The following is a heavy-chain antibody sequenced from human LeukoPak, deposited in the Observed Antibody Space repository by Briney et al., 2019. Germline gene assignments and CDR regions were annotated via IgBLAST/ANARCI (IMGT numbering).Heavy chain of an antibody. CDR3: ARHRTYDSSGYYYFDAFDI. V-gene: IGHV4-39*01. CDR2: IYYSGST. J-gene: IGHJ3*02. CDR1: GGSISSSSYY. D-gene: IGHD3-22*01. Sequence: PSETLSLTCTVSGGSISSSSYYWGWIRQPPGKGLEWIGSIYYSGSTYYNPSLKSRVTISVDTSKSQFSLKLSSVTAADTAVYYCARHRTYDSSGYYYFDAFDIWGQGTMVTVSS.